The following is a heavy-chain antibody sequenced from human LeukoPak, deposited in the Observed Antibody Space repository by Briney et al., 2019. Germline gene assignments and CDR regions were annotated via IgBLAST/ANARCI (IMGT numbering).Heavy chain of an antibody. CDR2: INPNSGGT. J-gene: IGHJ3*02. CDR3: ARARYCSSTSCYPGDI. Sequence: ASVKVSCKASGYTFTSYYMHWVRQAPGQGLEWMGWINPNSGGTNYAQKFQGRVTMTRDTSISTAYMELSRLRSDDTAVYYCARARYCSSTSCYPGDIWGQGTMVTVSS. CDR1: GYTFTSYY. V-gene: IGHV1-2*02. D-gene: IGHD2-2*01.